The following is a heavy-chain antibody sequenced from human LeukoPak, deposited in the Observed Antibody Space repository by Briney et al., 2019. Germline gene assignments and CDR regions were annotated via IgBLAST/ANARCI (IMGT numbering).Heavy chain of an antibody. CDR3: ARGRYCSSTSCASRIFDY. CDR1: GGSFSGYY. Sequence: SETLSLTCAVYGGSFSGYYWSWIRQPPGKGLEWIGEINHSGSANYNPSLKSRVTISVDTSKNQFSLKLSSVTAADTAVYYCARGRYCSSTSCASRIFDYWGQGTLVTVSS. V-gene: IGHV4-34*01. CDR2: INHSGSA. D-gene: IGHD2-2*01. J-gene: IGHJ4*02.